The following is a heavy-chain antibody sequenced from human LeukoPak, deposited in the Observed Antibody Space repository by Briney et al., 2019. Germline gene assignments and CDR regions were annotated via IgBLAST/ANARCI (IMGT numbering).Heavy chain of an antibody. CDR2: INPNSGGT. D-gene: IGHD4-11*01. Sequence: ASVKVSCKASGYTFNDYYLHWVRQAPGQGLEWMGWINPNSGGTNYAQKFQGRVTMTRDTSISTAYMELSRLRSDDTAVYYCARWMTTVITPDYWGQGTLVTVSS. J-gene: IGHJ4*02. CDR1: GYTFNDYY. CDR3: ARWMTTVITPDY. V-gene: IGHV1-2*02.